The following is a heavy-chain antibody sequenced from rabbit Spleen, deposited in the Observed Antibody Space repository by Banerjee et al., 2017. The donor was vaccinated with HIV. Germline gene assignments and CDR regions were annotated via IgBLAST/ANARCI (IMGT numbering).Heavy chain of an antibody. D-gene: IGHD4-2*01. Sequence: QSLEESGGDMVKPGASLTLTCTASGFSFSSSYYICWVRQAPGKGPEWIGCIYPDGSGSTAYANWAKGRFTISRTSSTTVTLQMTSLTAADTATYFCARDKRGSRPYFNLWGPGTLVTVS. J-gene: IGHJ4*01. CDR3: ARDKRGSRPYFNL. CDR2: IYPDGSGST. V-gene: IGHV1S40*01. CDR1: GFSFSSSYY.